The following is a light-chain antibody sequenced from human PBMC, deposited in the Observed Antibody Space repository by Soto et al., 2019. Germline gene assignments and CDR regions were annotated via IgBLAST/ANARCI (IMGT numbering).Light chain of an antibody. CDR1: SSDVGSYNY. CDR3: SSYTSISTSYV. CDR2: EVN. V-gene: IGLV2-14*01. Sequence: QSVLTQPASVSVSPGQSITISCTGTSSDVGSYNYVSWFQQHPGKAPKLMIYEVNNRSSGVSDRFFGSKSGNTASLTISGLQAEDEADYYGSSYTSISTSYVFGTGTKLTVL. J-gene: IGLJ1*01.